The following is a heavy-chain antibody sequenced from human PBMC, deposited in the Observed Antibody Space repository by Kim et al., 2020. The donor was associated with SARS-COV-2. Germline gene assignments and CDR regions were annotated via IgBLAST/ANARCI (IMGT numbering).Heavy chain of an antibody. D-gene: IGHD6-13*01. J-gene: IGHJ4*02. CDR2: ISWNSGSI. V-gene: IGHV3-9*01. CDR1: GFTFDDYA. CDR3: AKDRAAAGTRDNFDY. Sequence: LRLSCAASGFTFDDYAMHWVRQAPGKGLEWVSGISWNSGSIGYADSVKGRFTISRDNAKNSLYLQMNSLRAEDTALYYCAKDRAAAGTRDNFDYWGQGTLVTVSS.